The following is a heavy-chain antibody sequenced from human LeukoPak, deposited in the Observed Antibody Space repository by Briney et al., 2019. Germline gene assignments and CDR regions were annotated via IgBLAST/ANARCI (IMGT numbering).Heavy chain of an antibody. CDR2: ITNTGRDV. Sequence: GGSLRLSCVASGFTFYDHYMSWIRQAPGKGLEFISYITNTGRDVYYADSVRGRFTISRDNAKKSLFLQMGSLRVEDTGVYYCATYFGGTFAYWGQGTSVSVSS. V-gene: IGHV3-11*01. CDR1: GFTFYDHY. J-gene: IGHJ4*02. CDR3: ATYFGGTFAY. D-gene: IGHD4-23*01.